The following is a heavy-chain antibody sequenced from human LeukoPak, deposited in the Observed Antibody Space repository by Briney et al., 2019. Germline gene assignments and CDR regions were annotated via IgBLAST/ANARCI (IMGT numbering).Heavy chain of an antibody. CDR2: INPNSGGT. V-gene: IGHV1-2*02. CDR1: GHTFTVYY. Sequence: GASVKVSCNASGHTFTVYYMPRLREAPGQGLEWMGWINPNSGGTNYAQKFQGRVTMTRDTSISTAYMELSRANSDDTAVYYCARGGDVGIAASHASECFVLWGQGTLVTVSS. J-gene: IGHJ5*02. D-gene: IGHD6-13*01. CDR3: ARGGDVGIAASHASECFVL.